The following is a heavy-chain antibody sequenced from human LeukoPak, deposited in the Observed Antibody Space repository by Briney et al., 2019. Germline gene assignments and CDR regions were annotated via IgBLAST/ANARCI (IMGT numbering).Heavy chain of an antibody. CDR3: TKVRAYDDSGNPYWHFDL. CDR1: GFTFSSYA. D-gene: IGHD3-10*01. Sequence: GGSLRLSCAASGFTFSSYAMSWVRQAPGKGLEWVSAIGTSGDTTYYADSVKGRFTISRDNSKNTLYLQMNSLRAEDTAVYYCTKVRAYDDSGNPYWHFDLWGRGTLVTVSS. CDR2: IGTSGDTT. J-gene: IGHJ2*01. V-gene: IGHV3-23*01.